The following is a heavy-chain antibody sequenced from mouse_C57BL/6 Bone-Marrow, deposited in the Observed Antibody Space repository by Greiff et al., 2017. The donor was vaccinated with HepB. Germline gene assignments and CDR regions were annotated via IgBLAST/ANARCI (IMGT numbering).Heavy chain of an antibody. J-gene: IGHJ2*01. V-gene: IGHV1-82*01. CDR1: GYAFSSSW. CDR3: ARSGFITTVVVDY. D-gene: IGHD1-1*01. Sequence: VQLQQSGPELVKPGASVKISCKASGYAFSSSWMNWVKQRPGKGLEWIGRIYPGDGDTNYNEKFKSKATLTVDTSSSTAYMQLSSLTSEDSAVYYCARSGFITTVVVDYWGQGTTLTVSS. CDR2: IYPGDGDT.